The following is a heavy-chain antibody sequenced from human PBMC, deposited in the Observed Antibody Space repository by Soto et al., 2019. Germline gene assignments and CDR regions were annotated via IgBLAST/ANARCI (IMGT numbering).Heavy chain of an antibody. J-gene: IGHJ4*02. D-gene: IGHD1-26*01. CDR3: AREESGSYFFDY. CDR1: GFTVSSNY. V-gene: IGHV3-53*04. CDR2: LYSGGTT. Sequence: GSLRLSCAASGFTVSSNYMSWVRQAPGKGLEWVSVLYSGGTTYYADSVKGRFAISRHNSKNTLYLQMDSLRAEDTAVYYCAREESGSYFFDYWGQGTLVTVSS.